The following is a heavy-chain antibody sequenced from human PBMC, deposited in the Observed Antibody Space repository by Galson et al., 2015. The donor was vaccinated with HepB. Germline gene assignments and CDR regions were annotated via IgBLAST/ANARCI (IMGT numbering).Heavy chain of an antibody. J-gene: IGHJ3*02. CDR2: IKQDGSEE. CDR3: ARSVTPQGRSYAFDI. V-gene: IGHV3-7*03. D-gene: IGHD4-17*01. CDR1: GFTFSSYW. Sequence: SGAEVKKPGESLRLSCAASGFTFSSYWMSWVRQAPGTGLEWVANIKQDGSEEYYVDSVKGRFTISRDNAENSLYLQMNSLRAEDTAVYYCARSVTPQGRSYAFDIWGQGTMLTVSS.